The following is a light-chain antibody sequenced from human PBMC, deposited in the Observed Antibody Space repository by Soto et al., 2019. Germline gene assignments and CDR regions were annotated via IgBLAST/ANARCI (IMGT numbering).Light chain of an antibody. CDR2: EVS. V-gene: IGLV2-14*01. J-gene: IGLJ1*01. CDR1: SSDVGSYHY. CDR3: SSYTSGSDVYV. Sequence: ALAQPASVSWSPGQSITISCTGTSSDVGSYHYVSWFQQHPGKAPKLIIFEVSDRPSGVSTRFSGSKSGDTASLTISGLQADDEADYYCSSYTSGSDVYVFGGGTKVTVL.